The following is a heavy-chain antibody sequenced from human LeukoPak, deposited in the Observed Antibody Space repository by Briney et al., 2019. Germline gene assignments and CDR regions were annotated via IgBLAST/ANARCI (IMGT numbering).Heavy chain of an antibody. CDR3: ARDNSYGYFYFDS. Sequence: SQTLSLTCAISGDSVSSISTAWNWIRQSPSRGLEWLGRTYYRSKWYNDYAVSVKSQITINADTSKNQFSLQLNSVTPEDTAVYYCARDNSYGYFYFDSWGQGTLVTVSS. CDR1: GDSVSSISTA. D-gene: IGHD5-18*01. J-gene: IGHJ4*02. CDR2: TYYRSKWYN. V-gene: IGHV6-1*01.